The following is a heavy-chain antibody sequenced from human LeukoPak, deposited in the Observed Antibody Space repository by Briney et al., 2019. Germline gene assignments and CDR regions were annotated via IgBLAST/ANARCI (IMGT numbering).Heavy chain of an antibody. J-gene: IGHJ6*02. CDR2: LYSGGST. V-gene: IGHV3-53*01. Sequence: PGGSLRLSCAASGFSVNSNYMTWVRQAPGKGLEWVSVLYSGGSTYYADSVKGRFTISRDNSKNTLYFQMNSLRAEDTAVYYCASPTSREVYFYYAMDVWGQGTTVTVSS. CDR1: GFSVNSNY. CDR3: ASPTSREVYFYYAMDV. D-gene: IGHD1-26*01.